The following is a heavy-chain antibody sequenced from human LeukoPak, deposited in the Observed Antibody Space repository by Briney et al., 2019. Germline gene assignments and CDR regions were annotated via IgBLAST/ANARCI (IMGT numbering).Heavy chain of an antibody. J-gene: IGHJ4*02. D-gene: IGHD3-9*01. CDR3: AKEAVGYDILTGYYTTGYFDY. CDR2: IRGSGGNT. CDR1: GFTFSSYA. V-gene: IGHV3-23*01. Sequence: GGSLRLSCAASGFTFSSYAMSWVRQAPGKGLEWVSGIRGSGGNTYYADSVKGRFTISRDNSKNTLYLQMSSLRAEDTAVYYCAKEAVGYDILTGYYTTGYFDYWGQGTLVTVSS.